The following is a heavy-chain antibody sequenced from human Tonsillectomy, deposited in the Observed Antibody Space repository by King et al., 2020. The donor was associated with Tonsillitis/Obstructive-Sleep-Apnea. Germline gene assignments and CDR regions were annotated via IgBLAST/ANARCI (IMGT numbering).Heavy chain of an antibody. D-gene: IGHD2-2*01. J-gene: IGHJ4*02. CDR1: GFSLSSARMG. CDR3: ARISCTTTGCFDFDY. V-gene: IGHV2-26*01. CDR2: IFSNDEK. Sequence: VTLKESGPVLVKPTETLTLTCAVSGFSLSSARMGVSWMRQPPGKALEWLANIFSNDEKSCSTSLKSRLTISKDTSKSQVVLTMTNMDPVDTGTYYCARISCTTTGCFDFDYWGQGTLVTVSS.